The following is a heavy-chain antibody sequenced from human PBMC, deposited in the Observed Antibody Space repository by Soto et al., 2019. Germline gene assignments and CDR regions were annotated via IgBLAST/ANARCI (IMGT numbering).Heavy chain of an antibody. V-gene: IGHV4-4*02. D-gene: IGHD3-9*01. CDR1: GASIMTNHW. J-gene: IGHJ3*02. CDR3: AGWSRYFDWLGAFDI. Sequence: PSETLSLTCAVSGASIMTNHWWTWVRQSPGQGLEWIGEMHHVGITNYSPSLKSRVSISLDKSKNHFSLKLSSVTAADTAVYYCAGWSRYFDWLGAFDICGQGTMVTVSS. CDR2: MHHVGIT.